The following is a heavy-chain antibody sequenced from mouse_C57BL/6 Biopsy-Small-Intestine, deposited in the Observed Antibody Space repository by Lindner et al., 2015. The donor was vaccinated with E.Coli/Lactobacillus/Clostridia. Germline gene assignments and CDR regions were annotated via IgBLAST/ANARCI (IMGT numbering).Heavy chain of an antibody. CDR2: INPGNGDT. D-gene: IGHD2-2*01. CDR1: GYAFTNYL. CDR3: ARRLPYYFDY. Sequence: VQLQESGSELVRPGTSVKVSCKASGYAFTNYLIEWLKQRPGQGLEWIGVINPGNGDTQYNENFKGKATLTADKSSSTAYMQVSSLTSEDSAVYFCARRLPYYFDYWGQGTTLTVSS. V-gene: IGHV1-54*01. J-gene: IGHJ2*01.